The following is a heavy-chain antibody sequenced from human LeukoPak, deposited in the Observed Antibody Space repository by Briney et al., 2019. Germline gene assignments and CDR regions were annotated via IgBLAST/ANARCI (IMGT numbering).Heavy chain of an antibody. CDR1: GFTFSSYG. J-gene: IGHJ4*02. CDR2: IRYDGSNK. Sequence: PGGSLRLSCAASGFTFSSYGMHWVRQAPGKGLEWVAFIRYDGSNKYYADSVKGRFTISRDNSKNTLYLQMNSLRAGDTAVYYCAKSDRSSGSNYFDYWGQGTLVTVSS. CDR3: AKSDRSSGSNYFDY. V-gene: IGHV3-30*02. D-gene: IGHD3-22*01.